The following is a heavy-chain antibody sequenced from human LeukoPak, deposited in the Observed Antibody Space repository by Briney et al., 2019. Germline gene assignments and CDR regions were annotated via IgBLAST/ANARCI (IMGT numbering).Heavy chain of an antibody. D-gene: IGHD4-23*01. J-gene: IGHJ4*02. CDR1: GYTFTSYY. CDR2: INPSGGST. V-gene: IGHV1-46*01. CDR3: ARGDGGNSGPRRAFDY. Sequence: EASVKVSCKASGYTFTSYYMHWVRQAPGQGLEWMGIINPSGGSTSYAQKFQGRVTMTRDTSTSTVYMELCSLRSEDTAVYYCARGDGGNSGPRRAFDYWGQGTLVTVSS.